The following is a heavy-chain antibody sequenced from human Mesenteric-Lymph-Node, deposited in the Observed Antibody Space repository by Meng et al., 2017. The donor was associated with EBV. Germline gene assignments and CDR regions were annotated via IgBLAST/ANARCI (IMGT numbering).Heavy chain of an antibody. CDR2: IYHSGST. V-gene: IGHV4-4*02. D-gene: IGHD1-7*01. CDR3: AKAEGGTYPPFDS. Sequence: GQPQWAGPGLVKPLETLSSTRAVSGASISSINWWTWVRQPPGKVLEWIGEIYHSGSTNYNPSLKSRVTISVDKSKNQFSLKLISVTAADTAIYYCAKAEGGTYPPFDSWGQGTLVTVSS. J-gene: IGHJ4*02. CDR1: GASISSINW.